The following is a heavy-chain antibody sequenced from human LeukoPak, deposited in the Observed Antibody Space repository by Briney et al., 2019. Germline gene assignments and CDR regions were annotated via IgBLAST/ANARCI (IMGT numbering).Heavy chain of an antibody. J-gene: IGHJ3*02. CDR3: AREGSGSYGPFSI. V-gene: IGHV1-2*02. CDR1: GYTIIGFY. D-gene: IGHD1-26*01. Sequence: ASVKVSCKAFGYTIIGFYMHWVRQAPGQGLEWMGWINPDSGGTNYAQKFQGRVTMTSDTSISTAYMELSRLRSDDTAVYYCAREGSGSYGPFSIWGQGTMVTVS. CDR2: INPDSGGT.